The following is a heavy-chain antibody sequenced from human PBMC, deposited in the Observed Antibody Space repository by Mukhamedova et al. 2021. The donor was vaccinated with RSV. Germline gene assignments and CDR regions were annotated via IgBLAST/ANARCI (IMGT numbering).Heavy chain of an antibody. J-gene: IGHJ4*02. CDR3: ARRGDY. D-gene: IGHD3-16*01. Sequence: YYWGWIRQPPGKGLEWIGGIYDTGTTYYSPSLESRVAISIDTSKNQFSLKLSSVTAADTAVYYCARRGDYWGQGALVTVSS. V-gene: IGHV4-39*01. CDR1: YY. CDR2: IYDTGTT.